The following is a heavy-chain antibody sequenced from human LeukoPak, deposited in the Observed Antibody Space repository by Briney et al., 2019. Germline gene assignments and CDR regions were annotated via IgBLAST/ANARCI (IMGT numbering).Heavy chain of an antibody. CDR3: ARDFFYDYGDQGYYFDY. J-gene: IGHJ4*02. Sequence: PGGSLRLSCAASGFTFSDYSMNWVRQAPGKGLEWVSSISSSSSYMKYAESVRGRFTISRDNAKNSLYLHMSSLRAEDTAVYYCARDFFYDYGDQGYYFDYWGQGTLVTVSS. CDR1: GFTFSDYS. V-gene: IGHV3-21*01. D-gene: IGHD4-17*01. CDR2: ISSSSSYM.